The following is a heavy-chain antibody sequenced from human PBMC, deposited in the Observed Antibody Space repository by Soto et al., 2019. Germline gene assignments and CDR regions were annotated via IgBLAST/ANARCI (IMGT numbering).Heavy chain of an antibody. D-gene: IGHD6-19*01. CDR2: IKRDGGTT. Sequence: GGPKILPSEAAGFHFGNFWIHWVRQAPGKGLVWVSGIKRDGGTTRSADSVKGRFDISRDNAKNTLYLQMTNLRADDTGVYFCAKAVAGTLMGYFDYSGQGALVTVSS. CDR1: GFHFGNFW. V-gene: IGHV3-74*01. J-gene: IGHJ4*02. CDR3: AKAVAGTLMGYFDY.